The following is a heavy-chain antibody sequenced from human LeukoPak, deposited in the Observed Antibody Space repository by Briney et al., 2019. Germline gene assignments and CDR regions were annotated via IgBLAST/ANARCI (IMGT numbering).Heavy chain of an antibody. D-gene: IGHD1-26*01. CDR2: ISGNGGDT. V-gene: IGHV3-23*01. CDR1: GFTFKNYA. CDR3: AKDGYSTHDY. J-gene: IGHJ4*02. Sequence: GGSLRLSCAASGFTFKNYAMSWVRQAPGKGLEWVSAISGNGGDTYHANSVKGRFTISRDNSKNTLYLQMKSLRAEDTAVYFCAKDGYSTHDYWGQGTLVTVSS.